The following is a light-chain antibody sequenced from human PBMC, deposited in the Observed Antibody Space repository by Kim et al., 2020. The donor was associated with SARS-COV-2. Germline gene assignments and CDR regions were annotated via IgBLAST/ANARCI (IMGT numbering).Light chain of an antibody. J-gene: IGKJ4*01. CDR1: QTIFHNFGSENH. CDR3: QQYYTTPLT. V-gene: IGKV4-1*01. Sequence: RAPLHCKSSQTIFHNFGSENHLAWYQQKPGHPPKLLIYWASTRESGVPDRFSGSGSGTDFTLTISSLQAEDVAVYYCQQYYTTPLTFGGGTKVEI. CDR2: WAS.